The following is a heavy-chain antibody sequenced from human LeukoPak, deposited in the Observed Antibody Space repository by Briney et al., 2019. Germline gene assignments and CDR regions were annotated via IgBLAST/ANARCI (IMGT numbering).Heavy chain of an antibody. CDR3: AKAAAGGYYYYYYMDV. V-gene: IGHV4-34*01. CDR2: INHSGST. J-gene: IGHJ6*03. CDR1: GGSFSGYY. Sequence: SETLSLTCAVYGGSFSGYYWSWIRQPPGQGLKWIGEINHSGSTNYHPSLKSRVTISVDTSKNQFSLKLSSVTAADTAVYYCAKAAAGGYYYYYYMDVWGKGTTVTVSS. D-gene: IGHD6-13*01.